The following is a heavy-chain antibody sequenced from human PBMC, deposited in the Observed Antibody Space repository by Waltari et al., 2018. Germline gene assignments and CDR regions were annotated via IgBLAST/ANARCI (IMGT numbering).Heavy chain of an antibody. CDR1: GYTFTGYP. CDR3: ASEESGSDDGYFDY. Sequence: QVQLVQSGAEVTKPGASVKVSCKASGYTFTGYPMRWVRQSPGQGLEWMSWIISNSGGTNYAQKFQGRVTMTRDTSNSSAYMELSRLNADDTAVYYCASEESGSDDGYFDYWGQGTLVTVSS. D-gene: IGHD1-26*01. V-gene: IGHV1-2*02. J-gene: IGHJ4*02. CDR2: IISNSGGT.